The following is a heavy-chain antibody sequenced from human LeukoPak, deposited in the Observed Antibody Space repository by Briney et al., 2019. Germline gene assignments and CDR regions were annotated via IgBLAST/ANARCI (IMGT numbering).Heavy chain of an antibody. CDR3: ARVTYDILTGYYNWVYFDH. CDR2: ISSSSSYI. D-gene: IGHD3-9*01. V-gene: IGHV3-21*06. Sequence: GGSLRLSCAASGFTFSGYSMNWVRQAPGKGLEWVSCISSSSSYIFYADSVKGRFTISRDNAKNSLYLQMNSLRAEDTAVYYCARVTYDILTGYYNWVYFDHWGQGTLVTVSS. J-gene: IGHJ4*02. CDR1: GFTFSGYS.